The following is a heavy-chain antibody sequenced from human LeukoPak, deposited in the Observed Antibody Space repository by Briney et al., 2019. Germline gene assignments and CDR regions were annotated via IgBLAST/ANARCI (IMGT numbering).Heavy chain of an antibody. CDR1: GGSFSGYY. CDR3: ARGRGVDY. CDR2: INHSGST. J-gene: IGHJ4*02. Sequence: SETLSLTCAVYGGSFSGYYWSWIRQPPGKGLEWIGEINHSGSTNYNPSLKSRVTISVDTSKNQFSLKLSSVTAADTAVYYCARGRGVDYWGQGTLVTVSS. D-gene: IGHD3-10*01. V-gene: IGHV4-34*01.